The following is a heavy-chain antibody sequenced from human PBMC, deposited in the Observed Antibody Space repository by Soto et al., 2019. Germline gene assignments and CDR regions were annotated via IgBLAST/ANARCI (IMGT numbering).Heavy chain of an antibody. V-gene: IGHV1-8*01. Sequence: QVQLVQSGAEVKKPGASVKVSCKASGYTFTSYDINWVRQATGQGLEWMGWMNPKSGNTGYAQKFQGRVTMTRNTSISTAYMELSSLRSKDTAVYYCARGVRAAVATSRSYYYYYMDVWGQGTPVTVSS. J-gene: IGHJ6*03. CDR2: MNPKSGNT. CDR1: GYTFTSYD. D-gene: IGHD2-15*01. CDR3: ARGVRAAVATSRSYYYYYMDV.